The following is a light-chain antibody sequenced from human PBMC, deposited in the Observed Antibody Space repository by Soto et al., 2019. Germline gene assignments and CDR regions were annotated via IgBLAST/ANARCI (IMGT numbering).Light chain of an antibody. CDR1: SSDVGGYNY. J-gene: IGLJ1*01. CDR2: EVS. CDR3: SSYTSGSTYV. Sequence: QSALTQPASVSGSPGQSIAISCTGTSSDVGGYNYVSWYQQHPGKAPKLIIYEVSNRPSEISNRFSGSKSGNTASLTISGLQAEDEADYYCSSYTSGSTYVFGTATKVTVL. V-gene: IGLV2-14*01.